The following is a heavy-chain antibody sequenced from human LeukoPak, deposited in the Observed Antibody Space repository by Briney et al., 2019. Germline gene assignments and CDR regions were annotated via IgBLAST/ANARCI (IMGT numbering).Heavy chain of an antibody. J-gene: IGHJ4*02. CDR3: ARGWNYNGPLDY. CDR1: DGSVRSFY. V-gene: IGHV4-59*02. CDR2: IYHSGIT. D-gene: IGHD1-7*01. Sequence: SETLSLTCTVSDGSVRSFYWSWIRQPPGKGLEWIGYIYHSGITNYNPSLKSRVTISIDTSKKQISLKLSSVTAADAAVYYCARGWNYNGPLDYWGQGALASVSS.